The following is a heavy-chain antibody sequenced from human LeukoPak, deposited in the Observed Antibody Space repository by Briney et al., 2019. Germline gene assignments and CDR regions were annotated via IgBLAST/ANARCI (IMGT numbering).Heavy chain of an antibody. CDR2: INHSGST. CDR1: GGSFSGYY. Sequence: PPETLSLTCAVYGGSFSGYYWSWIRQPPGKGLEWIGEINHSGSTNYNPSLKSRVTISVDTSKNQFSLKLSSVTAADTAVYYCARFPYYGMDVWGQGTTVTVSS. V-gene: IGHV4-34*01. J-gene: IGHJ6*02. CDR3: ARFPYYGMDV.